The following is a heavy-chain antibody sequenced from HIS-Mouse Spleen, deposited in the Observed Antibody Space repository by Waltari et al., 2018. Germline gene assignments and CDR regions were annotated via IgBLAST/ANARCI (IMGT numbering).Heavy chain of an antibody. V-gene: IGHV4-59*01. CDR3: ARVAEWWFDP. CDR1: GGPLSSYY. CDR2: IYYSGST. D-gene: IGHD2-8*01. Sequence: QVQLQESGPGLVTPPETLSLTCTVSGGPLSSYYWRWIRQPPGKGLEWIGYIYYSGSTNYNPSLKSRVTISVDTSKNQFSLKLSSVTAADTAVYYCARVAEWWFDPWGQGTLVTVSS. J-gene: IGHJ5*02.